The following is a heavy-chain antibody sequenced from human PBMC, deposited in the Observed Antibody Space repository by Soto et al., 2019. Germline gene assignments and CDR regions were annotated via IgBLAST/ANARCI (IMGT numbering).Heavy chain of an antibody. Sequence: ETLSLTCTVSGGSISGYYWNWIRQAAGKGLEWIGRIYGSGSTNYNPSLKSRVTMSVDTSRRQFSLRLSSVTAADTAIYYCARDFYDSSGFAQAYFDYWGRGTLVTVSS. D-gene: IGHD3-22*01. CDR2: IYGSGST. CDR3: ARDFYDSSGFAQAYFDY. CDR1: GGSISGYY. V-gene: IGHV4-4*07. J-gene: IGHJ4*02.